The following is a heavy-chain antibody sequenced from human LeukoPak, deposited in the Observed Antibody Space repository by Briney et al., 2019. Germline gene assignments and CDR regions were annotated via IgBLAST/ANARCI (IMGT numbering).Heavy chain of an antibody. J-gene: IGHJ4*02. CDR1: GFLFSSYE. Sequence: SGGSLRLSCAASGFLFSSYEMNWVRQAPGKGLEWVSYISTSGGTIYYADSVKGRFTISRDNAKNSLYLQMNSLRAEDTAVYCCARDSYYGGTQDYWGQGTLVTVSS. CDR2: ISTSGGTI. CDR3: ARDSYYGGTQDY. V-gene: IGHV3-48*03. D-gene: IGHD4-23*01.